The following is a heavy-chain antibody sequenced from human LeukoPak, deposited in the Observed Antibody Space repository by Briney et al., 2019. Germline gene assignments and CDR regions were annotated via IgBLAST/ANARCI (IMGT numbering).Heavy chain of an antibody. V-gene: IGHV3-7*01. CDR3: ARARGYGSGTVSVFDM. J-gene: IGHJ3*02. CDR2: IKGSGSEK. CDR1: GFSFSGYW. Sequence: GGSLRLSCAASGFSFSGYWMSWVRQAPGKGLEWVANIKGSGSEKYYVDPVKGRFTISRDNAKNSLYLQMNSLRDEDTAVYYCARARGYGSGTVSVFDMWGQGTMITVSS. D-gene: IGHD3-10*01.